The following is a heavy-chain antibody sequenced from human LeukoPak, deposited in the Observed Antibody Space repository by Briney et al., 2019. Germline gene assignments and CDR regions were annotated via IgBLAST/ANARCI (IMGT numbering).Heavy chain of an antibody. CDR2: ISSSSSYI. CDR1: GFTFSSYS. CDR3: ARGAFYDFWSGTPADAFDI. Sequence: GGSLRLSCAASGFTFSSYSMNWVRQAPGKGLEWVSSISSSSSYIYYADSVKGRFTISRDNAKNSLYLQMNSLRAEDTAVYYCARGAFYDFWSGTPADAFDIWGQGTMVTVSS. D-gene: IGHD3-3*01. J-gene: IGHJ3*02. V-gene: IGHV3-21*01.